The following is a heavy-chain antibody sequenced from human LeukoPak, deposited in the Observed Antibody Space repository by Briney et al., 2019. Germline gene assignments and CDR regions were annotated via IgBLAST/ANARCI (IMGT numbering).Heavy chain of an antibody. D-gene: IGHD1/OR15-1a*01. CDR3: AREATPQTSTLYYYYYYMDV. CDR1: GGTFSTYA. V-gene: IGHV1-69*17. J-gene: IGHJ6*03. CDR2: IIPIYGIA. Sequence: XXSCKASGGTFSTYAISWLRQAPGQGLEWMGGIIPIYGIANYAQKLRGRVTITADKSTRTSYMEVNGLRAGDTAVYYCAREATPQTSTLYYYYYYMDVWGNGTPVTVSS.